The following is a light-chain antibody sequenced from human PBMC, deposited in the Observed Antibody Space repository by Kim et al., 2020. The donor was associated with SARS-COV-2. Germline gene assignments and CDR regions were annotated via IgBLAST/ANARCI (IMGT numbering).Light chain of an antibody. CDR3: YSAADKK. Sequence: SYELTQPSSVSVSPGQTARITCSGDVLAKKYARWFQQKPGQAPVLVIYKDSERPSGIPERFSGSSSGTTVTLTISGAQVEDEADYYCYSAADKKFGGGTQLTVL. CDR1: VLAKKY. CDR2: KDS. V-gene: IGLV3-27*01. J-gene: IGLJ3*02.